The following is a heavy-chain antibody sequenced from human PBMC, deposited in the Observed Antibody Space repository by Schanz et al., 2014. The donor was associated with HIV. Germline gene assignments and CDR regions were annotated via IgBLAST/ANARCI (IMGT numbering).Heavy chain of an antibody. Sequence: QVQLVESGGGLVKSGGSLRLSCAASGITFSDYYMSWIRQAPGKGLEGVAYISSSGNTINYADSVKGRFTISRDNAKNSLYLQMNSLRAEDTAVYYCARDGTVPGWYEDAFNIWGQGTMVTVSS. CDR3: ARDGTVPGWYEDAFNI. J-gene: IGHJ3*02. V-gene: IGHV3-11*01. CDR1: GITFSDYY. CDR2: ISSSGNTI. D-gene: IGHD6-19*01.